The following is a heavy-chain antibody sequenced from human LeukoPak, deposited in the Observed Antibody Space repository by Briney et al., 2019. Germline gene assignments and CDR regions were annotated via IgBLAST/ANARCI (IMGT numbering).Heavy chain of an antibody. CDR2: IIPIFGTA. V-gene: IGHV1-69*13. Sequence: SVNVSCKDSGCTFSSYAISWVRQDPGQGREWMGGIIPIFGTANHAQKFQGRVTITADESTSTAYMELSSLRSEDTAVYYCARDRHCTNGVCSTPFDYWGQGTLVTVSS. J-gene: IGHJ4*02. D-gene: IGHD2-8*01. CDR1: GCTFSSYA. CDR3: ARDRHCTNGVCSTPFDY.